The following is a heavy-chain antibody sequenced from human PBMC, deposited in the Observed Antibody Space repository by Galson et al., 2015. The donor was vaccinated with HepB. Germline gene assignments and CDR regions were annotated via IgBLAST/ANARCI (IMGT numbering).Heavy chain of an antibody. Sequence: SVKVSCQASGYTLTKYGISLVRQAPGQGVGWMGWISPYNCNTNHAQKPQGRVTMTTNTSTSTAYMELRSLRSDDAAVYYCSGEGCSSTSCYLNYWGQGTLVTVSS. CDR3: SGEGCSSTSCYLNY. CDR2: ISPYNCNT. V-gene: IGHV1-18*01. J-gene: IGHJ4*02. D-gene: IGHD2-2*01. CDR1: GYTLTKYG.